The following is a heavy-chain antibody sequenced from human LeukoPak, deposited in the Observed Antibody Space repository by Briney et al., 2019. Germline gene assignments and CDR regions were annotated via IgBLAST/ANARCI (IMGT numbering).Heavy chain of an antibody. CDR3: VRHFHGRRYVVEI. D-gene: IGHD1-1*01. CDR1: SGTISSTSYY. CDR2: IIYSGNT. J-gene: IGHJ4*02. Sequence: PSETLSLTCAASSGTISSTSYYWGWIRQPPGKGLEWIGGIIYSGNTYYNPSLKSRVTISVDTTKNQFSLKLTSVTAADTAVYFCVRHFHGRRYVVEIWGQGTLVTVSS. V-gene: IGHV4-39*01.